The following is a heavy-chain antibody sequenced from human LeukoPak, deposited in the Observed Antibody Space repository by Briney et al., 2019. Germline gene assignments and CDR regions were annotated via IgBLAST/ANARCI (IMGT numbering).Heavy chain of an antibody. Sequence: GGSLRLSCAASGFTFSSYGMHWVRQAPGKGLEWVGFIRSKTYGGTTEYAASVKGRFTISRDDSKSIAYLQMNSLKTEDTAVYYCTRGLGRDGYNSWGYFDLWGRGTLVTVSS. CDR2: IRSKTYGGTT. J-gene: IGHJ2*01. CDR1: GFTFSSYG. CDR3: TRGLGRDGYNSWGYFDL. D-gene: IGHD5-24*01. V-gene: IGHV3-49*04.